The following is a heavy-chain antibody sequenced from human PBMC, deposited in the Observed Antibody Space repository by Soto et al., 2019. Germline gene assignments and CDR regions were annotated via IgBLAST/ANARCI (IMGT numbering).Heavy chain of an antibody. Sequence: SETLSLTCTVSVDSITTYCWSWIRQPAGKGLEWIGRIDASGNTNDNPSLNSRVTMSIDTSKKQFSLKLTSVTAADTAIYYCARYSNNWFQTEGMDVWGQGTTVTVSS. CDR3: ARYSNNWFQTEGMDV. D-gene: IGHD6-13*01. V-gene: IGHV4-4*07. CDR1: VDSITTYC. CDR2: IDASGNT. J-gene: IGHJ6*02.